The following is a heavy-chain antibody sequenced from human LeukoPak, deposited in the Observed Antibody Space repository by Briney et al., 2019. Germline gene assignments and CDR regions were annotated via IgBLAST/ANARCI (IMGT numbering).Heavy chain of an antibody. Sequence: PGGSLSLSCAASGFTFSSYSMNWVRQAPGKGLEWVSYISSSSSTIYYADSVKGRFTISRDNSKNTLYLQMNSLRAEDTAVYYCAKASGDYPWNYYYYMDVWGKGTTVTVSS. J-gene: IGHJ6*03. CDR1: GFTFSSYS. CDR3: AKASGDYPWNYYYYMDV. V-gene: IGHV3-48*01. D-gene: IGHD4-17*01. CDR2: ISSSSSTI.